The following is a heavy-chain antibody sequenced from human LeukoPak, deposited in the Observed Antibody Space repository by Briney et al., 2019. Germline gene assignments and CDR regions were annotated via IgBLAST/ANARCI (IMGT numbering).Heavy chain of an antibody. CDR1: GYTLTELS. J-gene: IGHJ3*02. CDR3: ATGALRFLEWPLGAFDI. D-gene: IGHD3-3*01. Sequence: ASVKVSCKVSGYTLTELSMHWVRQAPGKGLEWMGGFDPEDGETIYAQKSQGGVTMTEDTSTDTAYMELSSLRSEDTAVYYCATGALRFLEWPLGAFDIWGQGTMVTVSS. V-gene: IGHV1-24*01. CDR2: FDPEDGET.